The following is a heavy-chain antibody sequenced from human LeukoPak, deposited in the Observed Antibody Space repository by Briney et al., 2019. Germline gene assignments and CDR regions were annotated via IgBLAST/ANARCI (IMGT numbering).Heavy chain of an antibody. V-gene: IGHV3-21*01. D-gene: IGHD3-9*01. CDR2: ISSSSSYI. CDR1: GFTFSSYS. Sequence: GGSLRLSWAASGFTFSSYSMNWVRQAPGKGLEWVSSISSSSSYIYYADSVKGRFTISRDNAKNSLYRQMNSLRAEDTAVYSCARDRRLTGYYRPFDYWGQGTLVTVPS. J-gene: IGHJ4*02. CDR3: ARDRRLTGYYRPFDY.